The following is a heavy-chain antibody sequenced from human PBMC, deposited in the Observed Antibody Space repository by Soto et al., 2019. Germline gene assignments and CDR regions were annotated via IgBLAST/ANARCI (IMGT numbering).Heavy chain of an antibody. V-gene: IGHV2-5*02. Sequence: SGPTLVNPTQTLTLTCTFSGFSLSSSGVGVGWIRQPPGKALEWLALIYWDGDKRYSPSLKNRLTITKDTSKNQVVLTMTNMDPVDTATYYCAHSPNASWSGSEGYFFDYWGQGTLVTVSS. CDR1: GFSLSSSGVG. J-gene: IGHJ4*02. D-gene: IGHD3-3*01. CDR2: IYWDGDK. CDR3: AHSPNASWSGSEGYFFDY.